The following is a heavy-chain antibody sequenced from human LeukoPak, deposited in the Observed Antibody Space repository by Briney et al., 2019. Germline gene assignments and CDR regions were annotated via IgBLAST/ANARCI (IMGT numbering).Heavy chain of an antibody. CDR1: GFTFSTYW. CDR2: IKQDGSEK. V-gene: IGHV3-7*01. CDR3: VRVNGMDV. J-gene: IGHJ6*02. Sequence: GGSLRLSCAASGFTFSTYWMTWVRQAPGKGLEWVANIKQDGSEKFYVESVKGRFTVSRDNAKSSLYQHMNSLRAEDTAVYYCVRVNGMDVWGQGTTVTVSS.